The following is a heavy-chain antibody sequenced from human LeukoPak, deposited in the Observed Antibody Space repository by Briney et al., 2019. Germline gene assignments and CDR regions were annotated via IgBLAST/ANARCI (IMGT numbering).Heavy chain of an antibody. CDR3: GRGAGPEAFYFDT. V-gene: IGHV3-48*01. Sequence: GGSLRLSCAASGFSLSSYSMNWVRQAPGKGPEWVSYTSASTSAIYYVDSVKGRFTISRDNAKNSLYLQMNSLRAEDTAVYYCGRGAGPEAFYFDTWGQGTLATVSS. CDR1: GFSLSSYS. J-gene: IGHJ4*02. CDR2: TSASTSAI. D-gene: IGHD3-10*01.